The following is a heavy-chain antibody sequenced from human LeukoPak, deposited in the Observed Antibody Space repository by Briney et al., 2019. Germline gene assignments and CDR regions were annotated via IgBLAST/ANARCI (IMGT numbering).Heavy chain of an antibody. CDR1: GGSISSSDFY. V-gene: IGHV4-39*01. CDR3: ATVGMTLLWFGESPSY. Sequence: PSETLSLTCTVSGGSISSSDFYWGWIRQPPGKGLEWIGSIYYSGSTYYTPSLKSRVTISVDTSKNQFSLKLSSVAAADTAPYYCATVGMTLLWFGESPSYWGQGTLVTVSS. J-gene: IGHJ4*02. D-gene: IGHD3-10*01. CDR2: IYYSGST.